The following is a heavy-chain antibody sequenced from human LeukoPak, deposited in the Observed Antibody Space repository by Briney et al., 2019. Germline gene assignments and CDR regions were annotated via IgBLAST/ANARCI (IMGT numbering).Heavy chain of an antibody. CDR2: ISVSGGVT. J-gene: IGHJ4*02. V-gene: IGHV3-23*01. CDR3: AKGFDFWRGLYYFDH. CDR1: GVTFSDHG. D-gene: IGHD3-3*01. Sequence: PGGSLRLSCAASGVTFSDHGLSWVRQAPGKGLEWVSSISVSGGVTLYADSVKGRFVISRHNSRSRVYLQMNRLRAEDTAVYYCAKGFDFWRGLYYFDHWGQGTLATVSS.